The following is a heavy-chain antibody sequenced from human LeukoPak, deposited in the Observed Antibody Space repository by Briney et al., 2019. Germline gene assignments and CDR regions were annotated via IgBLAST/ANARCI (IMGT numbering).Heavy chain of an antibody. D-gene: IGHD5-18*01. V-gene: IGHV3-74*01. J-gene: IGHJ4*02. Sequence: GGSLRLSCAASGFTFSSYWMHWVRQAPGKGLVWVSRINSDGSSTSYADSVKGRFTISRDNAKNTLYLQMNSLRAEDTAVYYCARHLSGITGYTYGRGIDYWGQGTLVSVSS. CDR1: GFTFSSYW. CDR2: INSDGSST. CDR3: ARHLSGITGYTYGRGIDY.